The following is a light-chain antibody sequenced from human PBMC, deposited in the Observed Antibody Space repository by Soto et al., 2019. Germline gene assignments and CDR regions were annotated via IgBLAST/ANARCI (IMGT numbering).Light chain of an antibody. V-gene: IGLV2-8*01. CDR2: EVI. CDR3: SSYTGTNNLYV. J-gene: IGLJ1*01. Sequence: QSALTQPASVSGSPGQSITISCTGTSSDVGAYNYVSWYQQQSGKAPKLMIYEVIKRPSGVPDRFSGSRSGNTASLTVSGLQAEDEADYYCSSYTGTNNLYVFGTGTKV. CDR1: SSDVGAYNY.